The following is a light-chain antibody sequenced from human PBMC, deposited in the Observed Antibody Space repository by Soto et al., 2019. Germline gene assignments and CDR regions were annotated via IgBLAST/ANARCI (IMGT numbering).Light chain of an antibody. V-gene: IGKV2-28*01. CDR3: MQALVTRS. J-gene: IGKJ1*01. Sequence: VVTQSPLSLPVTPGEPASISCRSNQSLLNSNGYNYLDWYLQKPGQSPQLLIYRGSNRASGVPDRFSGSGSGTDFTLKISRVAAEDVGVYYCMQALVTRSFGQGTRVEIK. CDR2: RGS. CDR1: QSLLNSNGYNY.